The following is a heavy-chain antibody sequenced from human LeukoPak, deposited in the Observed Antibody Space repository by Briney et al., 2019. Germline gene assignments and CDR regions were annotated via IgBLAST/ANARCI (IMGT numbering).Heavy chain of an antibody. CDR2: IKEDGSDK. J-gene: IGHJ4*02. CDR3: ARGEVGLTTVTVFDY. D-gene: IGHD4-17*01. Sequence: KTGGSLRLSCVASGFSFRSFWMSWVRQAPGKGLEWVASIKEDGSDKYYVDSVKGRFTISRDNARNSLYLQMNSLRDEDTAVYYCARGEVGLTTVTVFDYWGQGTLVTVSS. V-gene: IGHV3-7*02. CDR1: GFSFRSFW.